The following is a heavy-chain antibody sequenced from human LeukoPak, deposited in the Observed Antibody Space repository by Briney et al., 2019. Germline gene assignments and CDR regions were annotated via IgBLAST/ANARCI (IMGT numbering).Heavy chain of an antibody. Sequence: GGSLRLSCAASGFTFSSYEMNWVRQAPGKGLEWISYITSSGNTIYYADSVKGRFTISRDNSKNTLYLQMNSLRAEDTAVYYCARGASSIAARGSYYYYYMDVWGKGTTVTVSS. CDR3: ARGASSIAARGSYYYYYMDV. J-gene: IGHJ6*03. CDR1: GFTFSSYE. V-gene: IGHV3-48*03. D-gene: IGHD6-6*01. CDR2: ITSSGNTI.